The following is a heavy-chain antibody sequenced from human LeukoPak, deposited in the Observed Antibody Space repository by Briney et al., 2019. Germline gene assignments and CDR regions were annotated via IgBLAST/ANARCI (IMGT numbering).Heavy chain of an antibody. CDR3: ARGYFRSYGYWGILGYYFDY. V-gene: IGHV4-4*07. CDR1: GGSISSYY. Sequence: PSETLSLTCTVSGGSISSYYWSWIRQPAGKGLEWIGRIYTSGSTNYNPSLKSRVTMSVDTSKNQFSLKLSSVTAADTAVYYCARGYFRSYGYWGILGYYFDYWGQGTLVTVSS. CDR2: IYTSGST. J-gene: IGHJ4*02. D-gene: IGHD5-18*01.